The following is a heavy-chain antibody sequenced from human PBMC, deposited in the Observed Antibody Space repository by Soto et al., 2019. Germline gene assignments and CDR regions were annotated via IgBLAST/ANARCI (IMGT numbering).Heavy chain of an antibody. CDR2: ITHSGST. Sequence: PSETLSLTCAVYGGSFSGYYWIWIRQPPGKGLEWIGEITHSGSTNYNPSLKSRVTISVNTSKNQFYLKLSSVTAADTAVYYCGRGLRMYYYASSGYYSSRLARSGLDPWGQGTLVNVSS. CDR1: GGSFSGYY. CDR3: GRGLRMYYYASSGYYSSRLARSGLDP. V-gene: IGHV4-34*01. J-gene: IGHJ5*02. D-gene: IGHD3-22*01.